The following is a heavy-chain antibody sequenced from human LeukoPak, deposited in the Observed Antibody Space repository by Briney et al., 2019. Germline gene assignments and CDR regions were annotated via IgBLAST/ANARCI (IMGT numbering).Heavy chain of an antibody. V-gene: IGHV3-21*06. CDR2: ISGLSSYI. Sequence: PGGSLKLSCAASGFTFSGSVMHWVRQAPGKGLEWVSSISGLSSYIYYADSVKGRFTISRDNAKNSLYLQMNSLRAEDTAVYYCAKVNNDLNGMDVWGQGTTVTVSS. D-gene: IGHD3-3*01. CDR3: AKVNNDLNGMDV. J-gene: IGHJ6*02. CDR1: GFTFSGSV.